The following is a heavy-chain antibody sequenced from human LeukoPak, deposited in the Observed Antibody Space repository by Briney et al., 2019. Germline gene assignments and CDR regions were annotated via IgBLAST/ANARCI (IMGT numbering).Heavy chain of an antibody. Sequence: ASVEVSCKASGYTFTSYYMHWVRQAPGQGLEWMGIINPSGGSTSYAQKFQGRVTMTRDMSTSTVYMELSSLRSEDTAVYYCAREGDCSGGSCYFDYWGQGTLVTVSS. J-gene: IGHJ4*02. V-gene: IGHV1-46*01. CDR3: AREGDCSGGSCYFDY. D-gene: IGHD2-15*01. CDR1: GYTFTSYY. CDR2: INPSGGST.